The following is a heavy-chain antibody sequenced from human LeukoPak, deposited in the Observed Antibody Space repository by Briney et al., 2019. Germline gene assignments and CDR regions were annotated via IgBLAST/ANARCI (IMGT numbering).Heavy chain of an antibody. CDR3: AREYYDILTGYDPYYYMDV. J-gene: IGHJ6*03. CDR1: GYTFTDYY. CDR2: INPNSGGT. Sequence: GASVKDSCKASGYTFTDYYMHWVRQAPGQGLEWMGWINPNSGGTNYAQKFLGRVTMTRDTSISTAYMELSRLKSDDTAVYYCAREYYDILTGYDPYYYMDVWGKGTTVTVSS. V-gene: IGHV1-2*02. D-gene: IGHD3-9*01.